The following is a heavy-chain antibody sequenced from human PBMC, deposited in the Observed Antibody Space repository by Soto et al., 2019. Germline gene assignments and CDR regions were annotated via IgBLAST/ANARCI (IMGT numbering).Heavy chain of an antibody. Sequence: GGSLRLSCTASGVSFSIAWMTWVRQAPGKGLEWLGRVKSRSSGGTVDYAAPVKGRFTISRDDSKNTVILQMNSLKMEDTAVYYCVADVAEVGKGELDYWGRGALVTVSS. J-gene: IGHJ4*02. D-gene: IGHD3-16*01. CDR3: VADVAEVGKGELDY. CDR2: VKSRSSGGTV. CDR1: GVSFSIAW. V-gene: IGHV3-15*01.